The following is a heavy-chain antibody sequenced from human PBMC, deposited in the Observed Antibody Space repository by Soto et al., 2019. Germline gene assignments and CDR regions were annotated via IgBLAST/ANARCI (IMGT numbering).Heavy chain of an antibody. CDR1: GYTFTGYY. D-gene: IGHD2-2*01. CDR2: INPSGGST. J-gene: IGHJ6*02. CDR3: ARAQGARYCSSTSCYEYYYYYYGMDV. Sequence: GASVKVSCKASGYTFTGYYMHWVRQAPGQGLEWMGIINPSGGSTSYAQKFQGRVTMTRDTSTSTVYMELSSLRSEDTAVYYCARAQGARYCSSTSCYEYYYYYYGMDVWGQGTTVTVSS. V-gene: IGHV1-46*01.